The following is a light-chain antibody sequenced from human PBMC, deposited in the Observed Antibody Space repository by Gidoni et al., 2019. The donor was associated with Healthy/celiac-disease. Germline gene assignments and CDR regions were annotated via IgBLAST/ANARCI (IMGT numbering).Light chain of an antibody. CDR3: QQYNNWPPA. J-gene: IGKJ4*01. Sequence: EIVMTQSPATLSVSPGERATLSCRASQSVSSNLAWYQQKPGQAPRLLIYGASTRATGIPARFSGSESVTEFTLTISSLQSEDFPVYDCQQYNNWPPAFGGGTKVEIK. CDR1: QSVSSN. V-gene: IGKV3-15*01. CDR2: GAS.